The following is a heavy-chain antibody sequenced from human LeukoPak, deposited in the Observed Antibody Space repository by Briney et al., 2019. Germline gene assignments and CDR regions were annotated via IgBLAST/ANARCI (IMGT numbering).Heavy chain of an antibody. Sequence: SETLSLTCTVSGGSISSYHWSWIRQPPGKGLEWIGYIYYTGSTNYNPSLKSRVTISVDTSKNQFSLNLSSVTAADTAVYYCARRGGLNRGYWYFDLWGRGTLVTVSS. J-gene: IGHJ2*01. V-gene: IGHV4-59*01. CDR3: ARRGGLNRGYWYFDL. D-gene: IGHD3-16*01. CDR1: GGSISSYH. CDR2: IYYTGST.